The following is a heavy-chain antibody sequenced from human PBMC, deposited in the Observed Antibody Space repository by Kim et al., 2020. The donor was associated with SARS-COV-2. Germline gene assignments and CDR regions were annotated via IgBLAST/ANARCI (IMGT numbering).Heavy chain of an antibody. J-gene: IGHJ6*02. CDR1: GFSFSNYD. CDR2: ISKDGGVT. Sequence: GGSLRLSCAASGFSFSNYDVNWVRQRPGKGLEWVSLISKDGGVTHYADSVKGRFTMSRDSAENTVYLQMNSLSAEDTAVYFCALGIFRDGFDVWGQGTTVSVSS. V-gene: IGHV3-74*01. D-gene: IGHD2-15*01. CDR3: ALGIFRDGFDV.